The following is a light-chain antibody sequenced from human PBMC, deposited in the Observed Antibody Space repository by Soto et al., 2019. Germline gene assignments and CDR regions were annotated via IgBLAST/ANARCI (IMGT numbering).Light chain of an antibody. CDR2: DVS. CDR3: SSYTSSSTS. V-gene: IGLV2-14*01. CDR1: SSDVGGYNY. Sequence: QSALTQPASVSGSPGQSITISCTGTSSDVGGYNYVSWYQQHPGKAPKLMIYDVSNRPSGVSNRFSGSKSGNTASLTISGPQAEDEADYYCSSYTSSSTSFGTGTKVTV. J-gene: IGLJ1*01.